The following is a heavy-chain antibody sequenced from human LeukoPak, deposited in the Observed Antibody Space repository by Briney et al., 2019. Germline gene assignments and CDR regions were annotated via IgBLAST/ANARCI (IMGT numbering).Heavy chain of an antibody. D-gene: IGHD6-13*01. CDR3: AKGLAAAGFYYYYYYMDV. V-gene: IGHV3-30-3*01. J-gene: IGHJ6*03. CDR2: ISYDGSNK. Sequence: GGSLRLSCAASGFTFSSSAMHWVRQAPGKGLEWVAVISYDGSNKYYADSVKGRFTISRDNSKNTLYLQMNSLRAEDTAVYYCAKGLAAAGFYYYYYYMDVWGKGTTVTVSS. CDR1: GFTFSSSA.